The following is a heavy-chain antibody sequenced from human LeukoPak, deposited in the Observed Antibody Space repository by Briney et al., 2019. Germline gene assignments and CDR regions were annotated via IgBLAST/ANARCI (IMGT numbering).Heavy chain of an antibody. J-gene: IGHJ6*02. CDR2: INHSGST. D-gene: IGHD4-23*01. CDR1: GGSFSGYY. CDR3: ARDRWSNYYYYGMDV. V-gene: IGHV4-34*01. Sequence: PSETLSLTCAVYGGSFSGYYWSWIRQPPGKGLEWIGEINHSGSTNYNPSLKSRVTISVDTSKNQFSLKLSSVTAADTAVYYCARDRWSNYYYYGMDVWGQGTTVTVSS.